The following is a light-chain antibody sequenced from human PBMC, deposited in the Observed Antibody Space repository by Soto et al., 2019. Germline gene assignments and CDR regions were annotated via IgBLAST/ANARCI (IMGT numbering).Light chain of an antibody. Sequence: DIQMTQSPSTLSASVGDRVTITCRASQSISNWLAWYHQRPGKSPKLLIFDASKLQSGVPSRFSGSGSGTEFPPTISSLQSEDVGTYYCQQFNSYSRVFGQGTKVEIK. CDR3: QQFNSYSRV. CDR1: QSISNW. V-gene: IGKV1-5*01. CDR2: DAS. J-gene: IGKJ1*01.